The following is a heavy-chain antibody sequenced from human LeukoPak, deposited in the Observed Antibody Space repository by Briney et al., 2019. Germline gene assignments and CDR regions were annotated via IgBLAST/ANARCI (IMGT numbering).Heavy chain of an antibody. J-gene: IGHJ4*02. D-gene: IGHD3-22*01. CDR3: AGGFTMKEFDY. CDR1: GGSFSGYY. V-gene: IGHV4-34*01. CDR2: INHSGST. Sequence: SETLSLTCAVYGGSFSGYYWSWIRQPPGKGLEWIGEINHSGSTNYNPSLKSRVTISVDTSKNQFSLKLSSVTAADTAVYYCAGGFTMKEFDYWGQGTLVTVSS.